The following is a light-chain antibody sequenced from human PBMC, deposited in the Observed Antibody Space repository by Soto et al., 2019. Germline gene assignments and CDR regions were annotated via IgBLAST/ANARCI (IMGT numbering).Light chain of an antibody. V-gene: IGKV1-5*03. CDR3: QQYNTYPWT. CDR1: QPIRSW. Sequence: DIQMTHSPSTLSGSVGDRVTITCRASQPIRSWLAWYQQKPGKAPKLLIYKASSLESGVPSRFSGSGSASEFTLTINSLQPDNFATCYCQQYNTYPWTFGQWTKVDLK. CDR2: KAS. J-gene: IGKJ1*01.